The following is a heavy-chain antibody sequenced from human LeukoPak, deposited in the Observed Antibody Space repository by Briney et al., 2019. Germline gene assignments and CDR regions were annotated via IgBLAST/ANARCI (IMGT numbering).Heavy chain of an antibody. Sequence: SETLSLTCTVSGVSITKPIYYWGWIRQPPGKGLEYIGSMYSSGSAYYNPSLKSRVTISIDTSKNQFSLKVISVTAADTAVYYCAREDWNYVFDYWGQGTPVTVSS. CDR2: MYSSGSA. D-gene: IGHD1-7*01. CDR3: AREDWNYVFDY. CDR1: GVSITKPIYY. J-gene: IGHJ4*02. V-gene: IGHV4-39*07.